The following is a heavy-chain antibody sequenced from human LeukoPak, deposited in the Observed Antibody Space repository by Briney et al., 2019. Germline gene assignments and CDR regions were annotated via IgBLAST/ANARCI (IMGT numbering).Heavy chain of an antibody. Sequence: GGSLRLSCAASGFTFSSYWMNWVRQAPGKGLEWVANIKQDGSEKYYVDSVKGRFTISRDNAKNSLYLQMYSLRAEDTAVYYCARGFELITFGGPIGKLNWFDSWGQGTLVTVSS. D-gene: IGHD3-16*02. CDR2: IKQDGSEK. CDR1: GFTFSSYW. J-gene: IGHJ5*01. CDR3: ARGFELITFGGPIGKLNWFDS. V-gene: IGHV3-7*05.